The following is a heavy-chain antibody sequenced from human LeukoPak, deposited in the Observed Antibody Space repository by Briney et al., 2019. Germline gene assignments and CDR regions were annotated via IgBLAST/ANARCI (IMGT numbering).Heavy chain of an antibody. D-gene: IGHD4-17*01. CDR2: ISPDGAST. Sequence: GGSLRLSCAASGFTFSNHPMHWVRQAPGKGLESVSVISPDGASTHYANSVKGRFTISRDNSKNTLHLQMGSLRVEDMAVYYCARESIGDYDYWGQGTLVTVSS. CDR3: ARESIGDYDY. J-gene: IGHJ4*02. V-gene: IGHV3-64*01. CDR1: GFTFSNHP.